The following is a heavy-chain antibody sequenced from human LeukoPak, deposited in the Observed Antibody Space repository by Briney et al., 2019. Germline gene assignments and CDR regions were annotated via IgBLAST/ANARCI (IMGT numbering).Heavy chain of an antibody. J-gene: IGHJ6*03. CDR3: ARGPQLVGYYYIDV. V-gene: IGHV6-1*01. Sequence: SQTLSLTCAISGDSVSSNSAAWNWIRQSPSRGLEWLGRTYYRSKWYNDYTVTVKSRITINPDTSKNQFSLQPNSVTPEDTAVYYCARGPQLVGYYYIDVWDKGTTVTVSS. CDR2: TYYRSKWYN. D-gene: IGHD6-13*01. CDR1: GDSVSSNSAA.